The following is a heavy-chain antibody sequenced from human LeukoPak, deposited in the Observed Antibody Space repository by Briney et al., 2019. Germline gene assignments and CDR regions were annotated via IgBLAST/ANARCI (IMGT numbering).Heavy chain of an antibody. D-gene: IGHD6-13*01. Sequence: GGSLRLSCAGSGFTFSSYDMHWVRQATGKGLEWVSAIGTAGDTYYPGSVKGRFTISRENAKNSLYLQMNSLRAGDTAVYYCARGDHSSSWSSYYYYYYGMDVWGQGTTVTVSS. CDR1: GFTFSSYD. J-gene: IGHJ6*02. CDR3: ARGDHSSSWSSYYYYYYGMDV. V-gene: IGHV3-13*01. CDR2: IGTAGDT.